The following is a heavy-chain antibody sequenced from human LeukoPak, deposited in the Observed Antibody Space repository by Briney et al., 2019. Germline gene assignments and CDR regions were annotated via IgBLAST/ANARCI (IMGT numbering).Heavy chain of an antibody. V-gene: IGHV3-21*01. Sequence: GGSLRLSCAASGFTFSSYSMNWVRQAPGKGLEWVSSISSSSSYIYYADSVKGRFTISRDNAKNSLYLQMNSLRAEDTAVYYCARDYWGRGAFDIWGQGTMVTVSS. CDR2: ISSSSSYI. D-gene: IGHD7-27*01. CDR3: ARDYWGRGAFDI. J-gene: IGHJ3*02. CDR1: GFTFSSYS.